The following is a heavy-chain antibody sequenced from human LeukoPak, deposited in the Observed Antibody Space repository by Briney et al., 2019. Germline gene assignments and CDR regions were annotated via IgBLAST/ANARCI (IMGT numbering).Heavy chain of an antibody. CDR1: GFTFSGFW. CDR2: VNLGGTDT. D-gene: IGHD6-19*01. J-gene: IGHJ4*02. V-gene: IGHV3-74*01. Sequence: GGSLRLSCAASGFTFSGFWMYWVRQLPGKGPVWVSRVNLGGTDTVHADSVRGRFTISRDNAKNTLYLQMNSLRVEDTAVYYCVAVARNFQFGYWGQGTLVTVSS. CDR3: VAVARNFQFGY.